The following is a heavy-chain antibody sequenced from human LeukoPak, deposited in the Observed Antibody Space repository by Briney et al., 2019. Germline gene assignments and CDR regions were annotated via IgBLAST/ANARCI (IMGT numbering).Heavy chain of an antibody. CDR3: AKDEYSGSYLTTLFDY. CDR2: IPYDGSDK. V-gene: IGHV3-30*02. J-gene: IGHJ4*02. CDR1: GFNFNTYG. Sequence: GGSLRLSCVASGFNFNTYGMHWVRQAPGKGLEWVAFIPYDGSDKYYADSVKVRFTISRGNSKNTLYLQMNSLRAEDTAVYYCAKDEYSGSYLTTLFDYWGQGTLVTVSS. D-gene: IGHD1-26*01.